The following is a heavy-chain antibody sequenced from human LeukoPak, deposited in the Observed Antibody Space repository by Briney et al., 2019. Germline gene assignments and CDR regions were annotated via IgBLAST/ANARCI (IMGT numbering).Heavy chain of an antibody. CDR1: GFTFSSYG. D-gene: IGHD2-8*01. V-gene: IGHV3-33*08. Sequence: PGGSLRLSCAASGFTFSSYGMHWVRQAPGKGLEWVAVIWYDGSNKYYADSVKGRFTISRDNSKNTLYLQMNSLRAEDTAVFYCARDGKSYCTNGVCYRGFDYWGQGTLVTVSS. CDR3: ARDGKSYCTNGVCYRGFDY. CDR2: IWYDGSNK. J-gene: IGHJ4*02.